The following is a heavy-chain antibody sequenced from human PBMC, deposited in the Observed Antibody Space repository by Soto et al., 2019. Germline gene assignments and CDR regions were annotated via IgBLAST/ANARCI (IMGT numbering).Heavy chain of an antibody. Sequence: GGSLRLSCAASGFTYDSYAMSWVRQAPGKGLEWVSGINSGGTVAHYADSVKGRFAISRDNSKNTLPLEMNSLRADDTGLYYCAISTGGFGGLFVVPSDYWGQGTLVTVSS. CDR2: INSGGTVA. V-gene: IGHV3-23*01. CDR1: GFTYDSYA. CDR3: AISTGGFGGLFVVPSDY. J-gene: IGHJ4*02. D-gene: IGHD3-16*01.